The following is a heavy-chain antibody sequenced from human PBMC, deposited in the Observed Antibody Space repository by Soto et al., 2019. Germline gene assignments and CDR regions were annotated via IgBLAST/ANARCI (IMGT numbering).Heavy chain of an antibody. CDR2: IYHIGSP. CDR3: VRDRALDSSGHWFDS. CDR1: GRSVSSGGYY. Sequence: PSETLSLTCTFSGRSVSSGGYYWTWIRQHPGKGLEWIGYIYHIGSPSYNPSLKSRLSMSLDTSKNQFSLNLTSVTAADTAIYYCVRDRALDSSGHWFDSWGQGTLVTVSS. J-gene: IGHJ5*01. V-gene: IGHV4-31*03. D-gene: IGHD6-19*01.